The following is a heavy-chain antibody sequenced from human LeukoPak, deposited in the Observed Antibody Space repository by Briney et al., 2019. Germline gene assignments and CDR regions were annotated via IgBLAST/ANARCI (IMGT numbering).Heavy chain of an antibody. D-gene: IGHD3-16*01. Sequence: GGSLRLSCAASGFSFNTYSMNWVRQAPGRGLEWVSSISSSSTYIYYTESVQGRFTISRDDAQNSLYLQMNSLRAEDTGVYYCARDYGRLVDYWGQGTLITVSS. V-gene: IGHV3-21*01. CDR2: ISSSSTYI. CDR3: ARDYGRLVDY. J-gene: IGHJ4*02. CDR1: GFSFNTYS.